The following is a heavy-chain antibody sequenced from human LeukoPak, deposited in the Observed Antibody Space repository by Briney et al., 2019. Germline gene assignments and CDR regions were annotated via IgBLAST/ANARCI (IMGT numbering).Heavy chain of an antibody. CDR2: IYYIGST. CDR1: GGPISSYY. V-gene: IGHV4-59*07. Sequence: SDTLSPTRTLAGGPISSYYWGSIRPPPRDGIGWVGYIYYIGSTNYNPPLKSRVTMPVDTSKNQFSLNLTSVTAADTAVYYCAEGGQWLRVWGQGTLVTVSS. CDR3: AEGGQWLRV. J-gene: IGHJ4*02. D-gene: IGHD6-19*01.